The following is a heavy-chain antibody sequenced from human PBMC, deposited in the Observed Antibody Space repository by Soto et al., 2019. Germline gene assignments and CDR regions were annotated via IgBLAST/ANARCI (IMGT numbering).Heavy chain of an antibody. CDR2: IGYSGSV. CDR3: ARRYSSRRDL. CDR1: RHSFSSGF. J-gene: IGHJ4*02. V-gene: IGHV4-59*01. Sequence: SDTLSLTCTLCRHSFSSGFWCWIRQPTGKGLAWIGYIGYSGSVTYRPSIQSRGSMSGETSKKQFSLKLSSVTAADTAGYYCARRYSSRRDLWGQRTLVTVS. D-gene: IGHD6-13*01.